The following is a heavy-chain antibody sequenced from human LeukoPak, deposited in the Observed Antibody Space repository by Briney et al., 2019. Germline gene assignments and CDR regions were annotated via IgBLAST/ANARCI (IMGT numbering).Heavy chain of an antibody. CDR3: ARDIRWFYP. D-gene: IGHD3-3*02. J-gene: IGHJ5*02. CDR2: ISSSGST. V-gene: IGHV4-4*07. Sequence: PSETLSLTCAVSGGSISSFYWSWIRQPAGKGLEWIGRISSSGSTNYNPSLKSRVTISVDKSKNQFSLKLTSVTAADTAVYYCARDIRWFYPWGQGTLVTVSS. CDR1: GGSISSFY.